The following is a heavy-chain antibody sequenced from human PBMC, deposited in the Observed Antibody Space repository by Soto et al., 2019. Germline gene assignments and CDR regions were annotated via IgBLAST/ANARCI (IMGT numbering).Heavy chain of an antibody. J-gene: IGHJ4*02. CDR2: ISSSGSTI. CDR1: GFTFSSYE. CDR3: ARVLNLGLFY. Sequence: GGSLRLSCAASGFTFSSYEMNWVRQAPGKGLKWISYISSSGSTIYYADSVKGLFTISRDNSKNSLYLQMNSLRADDTAVYCCARVLNLGLFYWGQGTLVTVSS. V-gene: IGHV3-48*03. D-gene: IGHD7-27*01.